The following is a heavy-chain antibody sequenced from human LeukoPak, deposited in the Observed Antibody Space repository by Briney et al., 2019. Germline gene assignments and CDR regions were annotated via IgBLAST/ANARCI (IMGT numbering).Heavy chain of an antibody. V-gene: IGHV3-23*01. Sequence: PGGSLRLSCAASGFTFSSYAMSWVRQAPGKGLEWVSAISGSGGSTYYADSVKGRFTISRDNSKNTLYLQMNSLRAEDTAVYYCATLDSSGYYPNYYFDYWGQGTLVTVSS. D-gene: IGHD3-22*01. CDR1: GFTFSSYA. J-gene: IGHJ4*02. CDR2: ISGSGGST. CDR3: ATLDSSGYYPNYYFDY.